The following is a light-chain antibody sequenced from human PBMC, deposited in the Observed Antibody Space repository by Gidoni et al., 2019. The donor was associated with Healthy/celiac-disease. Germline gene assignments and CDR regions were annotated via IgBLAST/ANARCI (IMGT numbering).Light chain of an antibody. CDR2: WAS. CDR1: QSVLYSSNNKNY. Sequence: DIVLTQPPNPLPVSLGGRATINCKSSQSVLYSSNNKNYLAWYQQKPGQPPKLLIYWASTRESGVPDRFSGSGSGTDFTLTISSLQAEDVAVYYCQQYYSTPSFGQGTRLEIK. J-gene: IGKJ5*01. V-gene: IGKV4-1*01. CDR3: QQYYSTPS.